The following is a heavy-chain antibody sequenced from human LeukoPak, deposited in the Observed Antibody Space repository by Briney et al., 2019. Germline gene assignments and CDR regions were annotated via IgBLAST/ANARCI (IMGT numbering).Heavy chain of an antibody. Sequence: GGSLRLSCAASGFTFSSYSMNWVRQAPGKGLEWISYISSSSSPIYYAGSVKGRFTTSRDNAKNSLYLQMNSLRAEDTAVYYCARELGTMTIWGQGTMVTVSS. CDR3: ARELGTMTI. CDR2: ISSSSSPI. D-gene: IGHD3-22*01. CDR1: GFTFSSYS. J-gene: IGHJ3*02. V-gene: IGHV3-48*04.